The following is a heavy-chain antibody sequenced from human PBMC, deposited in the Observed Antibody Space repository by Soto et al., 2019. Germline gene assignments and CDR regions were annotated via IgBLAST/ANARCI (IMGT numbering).Heavy chain of an antibody. V-gene: IGHV4-31*03. D-gene: IGHD2-2*01. CDR1: GGSISSGGYY. CDR3: ARDLVVVPAAMREYYYYYMDV. J-gene: IGHJ6*03. Sequence: SETLSLTCTVSGGSISSGGYYWSWIRQHPGKGLEWIGYIYYSGSTYYNPPLKSRVTISVDTSKNQFSLKLSSVTAADTAVYYCARDLVVVPAAMREYYYYYMDVWGKGTTVTVSS. CDR2: IYYSGST.